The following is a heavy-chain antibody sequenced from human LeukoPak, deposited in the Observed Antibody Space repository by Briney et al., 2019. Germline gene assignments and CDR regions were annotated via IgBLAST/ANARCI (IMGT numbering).Heavy chain of an antibody. CDR3: AKGGAAATNWFDP. CDR2: IIPIYGTT. J-gene: IGHJ5*02. D-gene: IGHD6-13*01. Sequence: SVKVSCKASGGTFSNYVISWVRQAPGQGLEWMGGIIPIYGTTKYAQKFQGRVTITADEPTSTAYTELSSLRPEDTAVYYCAKGGAAATNWFDPWGQGTLVTVSS. V-gene: IGHV1-69*13. CDR1: GGTFSNYV.